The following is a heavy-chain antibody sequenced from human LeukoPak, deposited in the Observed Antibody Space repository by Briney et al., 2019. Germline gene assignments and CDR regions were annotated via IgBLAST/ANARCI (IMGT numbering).Heavy chain of an antibody. Sequence: GGSLRLSCAASGFTFDDYGMSWVRQAPGKGLEWVSGINWNGGSTGYADSVKGRFTISRDNAKNSLYLQMNSLRAEDTALYYCARDALLWFGERRFDPWGQGTLVTVSP. CDR1: GFTFDDYG. CDR3: ARDALLWFGERRFDP. D-gene: IGHD3-10*01. J-gene: IGHJ5*02. CDR2: INWNGGST. V-gene: IGHV3-20*04.